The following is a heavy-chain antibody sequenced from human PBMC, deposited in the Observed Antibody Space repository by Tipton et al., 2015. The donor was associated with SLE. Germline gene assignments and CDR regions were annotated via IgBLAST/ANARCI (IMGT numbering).Heavy chain of an antibody. CDR1: GGSISNYH. D-gene: IGHD1-26*01. CDR2: IYYSGST. J-gene: IGHJ3*02. CDR3: ARTLGAIAHTVYDAFDI. Sequence: TLSLTCTVSGGSISNYHWNWIRQSPGKGLEWIGFIYYSGSTSYNPSLKSRATISVDTSKNQLSLKLTSVTAADTAVYYCARTLGAIAHTVYDAFDIWGQGKMVTVSS. V-gene: IGHV4-59*01.